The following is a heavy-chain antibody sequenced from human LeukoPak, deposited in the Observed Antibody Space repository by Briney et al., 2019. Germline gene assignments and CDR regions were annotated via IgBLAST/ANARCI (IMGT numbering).Heavy chain of an antibody. CDR3: ARGPEDYFDY. J-gene: IGHJ4*02. CDR2: MYYSGST. Sequence: PSETLSLTCTVSGDSISTYYWSWIRQPPGKGLEWIGYMYYSGSTNYNPSLKGRVTMSVDTSKNQFSLKLSSVTAADTAVYYCARGPEDYFDYWGQGTLVTVSS. CDR1: GDSISTYY. D-gene: IGHD1-14*01. V-gene: IGHV4-59*08.